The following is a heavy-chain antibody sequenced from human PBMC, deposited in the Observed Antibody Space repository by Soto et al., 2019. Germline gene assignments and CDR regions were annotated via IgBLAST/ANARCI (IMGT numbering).Heavy chain of an antibody. V-gene: IGHV4-59*01. CDR1: GGSMSEYF. Sequence: SEPLSLTCSVSGGSMSEYFWRWIRQSPARGLEWIGYVYYLGSTDYNPSLKSRVTISVDTSKRQFYLRLSSVTAADAAIYYCARDGYDGSGSPYPAYWGPGTQVTVSS. CDR3: ARDGYDGSGSPYPAY. CDR2: VYYLGST. J-gene: IGHJ4*02. D-gene: IGHD3-10*01.